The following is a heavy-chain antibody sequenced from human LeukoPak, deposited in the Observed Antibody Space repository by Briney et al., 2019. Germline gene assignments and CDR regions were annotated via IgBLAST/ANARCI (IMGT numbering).Heavy chain of an antibody. D-gene: IGHD3-9*01. J-gene: IGHJ4*02. Sequence: PGGSLRLSCAASGFTFSDYYMSWIHQAPGKGLEWVSYISSSGSTIYYADSVKGRFTISRDNAKNSLYLQMNSLRAEDTAVYYCARVNTYYDILTGSVLFDYWGQGTLVTVSS. V-gene: IGHV3-11*04. CDR2: ISSSGSTI. CDR3: ARVNTYYDILTGSVLFDY. CDR1: GFTFSDYY.